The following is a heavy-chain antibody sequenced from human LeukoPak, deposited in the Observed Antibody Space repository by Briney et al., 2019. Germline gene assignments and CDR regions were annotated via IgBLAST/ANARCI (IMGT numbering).Heavy chain of an antibody. CDR3: ATPPGIAAPGSDY. Sequence: ASVKVSCKTSGYTFTAYALNWVRQAPGQGLEWMGWINTNTGNPTYAQGFTGRFVSSLDISVTTAYLQINSLKAEDTAVCYCATPPGIAAPGSDYWGQGTLVTVSS. D-gene: IGHD6-13*01. J-gene: IGHJ4*02. CDR2: INTNTGNP. CDR1: GYTFTAYA. V-gene: IGHV7-4-1*02.